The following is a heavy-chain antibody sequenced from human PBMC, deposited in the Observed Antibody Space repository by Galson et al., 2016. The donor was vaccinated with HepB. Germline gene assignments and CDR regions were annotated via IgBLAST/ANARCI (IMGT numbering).Heavy chain of an antibody. V-gene: IGHV4-4*07. D-gene: IGHD3-3*01. CDR3: ARDSFWYDFWTVD. J-gene: IGHJ3*01. CDR2: IYSSGSS. Sequence: SETLSLTCTVSGDSISSYSWSWIRQPAGKGLEWIGRIYSSGSSSNYNPSLKSRVTMSVDTSKNQFSLNLSSVTAADTAVYYCARDSFWYDFWTVDWGQGTMVTVSS. CDR1: GDSISSYS.